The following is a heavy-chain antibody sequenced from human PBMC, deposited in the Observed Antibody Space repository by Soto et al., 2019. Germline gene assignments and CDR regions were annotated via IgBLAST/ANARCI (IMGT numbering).Heavy chain of an antibody. CDR2: IYSGGST. D-gene: IGHD6-13*01. CDR1: GFTVSSNY. J-gene: IGHJ4*02. V-gene: IGHV3-53*01. CDR3: GRIAAAGWNYFDY. Sequence: GGSLRLSCAASGFTVSSNYMSWVRQAPGKGLEWVSVIYSGGSTYYADSVKGRFTISRDNSKNTLYLQMNSLRAEDTAVYYCGRIAAAGWNYFDYWGQGTLVTVSS.